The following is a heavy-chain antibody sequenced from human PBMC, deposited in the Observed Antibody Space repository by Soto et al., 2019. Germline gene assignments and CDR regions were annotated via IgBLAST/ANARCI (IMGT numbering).Heavy chain of an antibody. Sequence: GESMKISCKGSGYSFTIYWISWVRQMPGKGLEWMGRIDPSDSYTNYSPSFQGHVTISADKSISTAYLQWSSLKASDTAMYYCARXADNSSGWYRYYYGMDVWGQGTTVTVSS. V-gene: IGHV5-10-1*01. D-gene: IGHD6-19*01. CDR1: GYSFTIYW. CDR2: IDPSDSYT. J-gene: IGHJ6*02. CDR3: ARXADNSSGWYRYYYGMDV.